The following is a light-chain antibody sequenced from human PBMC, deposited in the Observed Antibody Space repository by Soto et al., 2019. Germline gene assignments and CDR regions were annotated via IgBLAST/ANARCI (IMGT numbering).Light chain of an antibody. CDR2: ATY. CDR3: QQYDDSARYI. Sequence: EIVLTQSPGTLSLSPGERATLSCRASQSLNTMYSAWYQKKPGQAPRLLIYATYTRATGTPDRFSGSGSGTYFTLTISRLEPEDYAVYYCQQYDDSARYIFGQGTNLEVK. J-gene: IGKJ2*01. CDR1: QSLNTMY. V-gene: IGKV3-20*01.